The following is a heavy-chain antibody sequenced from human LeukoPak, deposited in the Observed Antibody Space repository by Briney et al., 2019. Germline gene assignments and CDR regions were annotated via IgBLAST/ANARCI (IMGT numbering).Heavy chain of an antibody. D-gene: IGHD3-10*01. CDR3: ATHELKDAFDF. V-gene: IGHV3-23*01. CDR2: ISGSGGST. Sequence: TGGSLRLSCAASGFTFSSYAMSWVRQAPGKGLEWVSAISGSGGSTYYADFAKGRFTISRDDGEKSLYLQMNPLRAEDTAVYYCATHELKDAFDFWGQGTMVTVSS. CDR1: GFTFSSYA. J-gene: IGHJ3*01.